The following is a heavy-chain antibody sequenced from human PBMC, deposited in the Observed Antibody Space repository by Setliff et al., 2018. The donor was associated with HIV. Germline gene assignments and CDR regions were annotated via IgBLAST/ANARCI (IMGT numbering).Heavy chain of an antibody. CDR2: FYYSGST. Sequence: PSETLSLTCAVSGGSLRMYQWSWVRQSPGKGLEWIGYFYYSGSTTYNPSLRSRVTISADTSNNQFSLRVNSVTPADTAVYFCARIAATGGHFDNWGQGTLVTVSS. CDR1: GGSLRMYQ. D-gene: IGHD2-15*01. J-gene: IGHJ4*02. V-gene: IGHV4-59*01. CDR3: ARIAATGGHFDN.